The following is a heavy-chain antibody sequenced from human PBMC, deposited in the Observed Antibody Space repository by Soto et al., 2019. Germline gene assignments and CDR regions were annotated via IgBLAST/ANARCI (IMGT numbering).Heavy chain of an antibody. D-gene: IGHD2-15*01. CDR1: GFTFSSYG. Sequence: QVQLVESGGGVVQPGRSLRLSCAASGFTFSSYGMHWVRQAPGKGLEWVAVISYDGSNKYYADSVKGRFTISRDNSKNTLYLQMNRLRAQDTAVYYCAKDRARDCSGGICYSIFDYWGQGTLVTVSS. CDR3: AKDRARDCSGGICYSIFDY. J-gene: IGHJ4*02. CDR2: ISYDGSNK. V-gene: IGHV3-30*18.